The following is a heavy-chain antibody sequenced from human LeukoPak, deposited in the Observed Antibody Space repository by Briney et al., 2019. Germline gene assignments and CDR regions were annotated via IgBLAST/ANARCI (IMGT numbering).Heavy chain of an antibody. CDR1: GFTFSRFW. V-gene: IGHV3-7*01. J-gene: IGHJ4*02. D-gene: IGHD5-12*01. Sequence: GGSLRLSCAASGFTFSRFWMSWVRQAPGKGLEWVANIKQDGSEKSDVDSVKGRFTISRDNAKNSLYLQMNNLSAEDTAVYYCVRDSPGYGAYDFDWGQGTLVTVSS. CDR2: IKQDGSEK. CDR3: VRDSPGYGAYDFD.